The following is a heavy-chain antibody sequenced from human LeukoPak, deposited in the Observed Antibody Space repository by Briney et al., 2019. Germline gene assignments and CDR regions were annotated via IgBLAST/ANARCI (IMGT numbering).Heavy chain of an antibody. D-gene: IGHD6-19*01. V-gene: IGHV1-2*06. Sequence: ASVKVSCKASGYTFTGYYMHWVRQAPGQGLEWMGRINPNSGGTNYAQKFQGRVTMTRDTSISTAYMELSRLRSDDTAVYYCARDVSAAGPTLFDYWGQGTLVTVSS. CDR1: GYTFTGYY. CDR3: ARDVSAAGPTLFDY. J-gene: IGHJ4*02. CDR2: INPNSGGT.